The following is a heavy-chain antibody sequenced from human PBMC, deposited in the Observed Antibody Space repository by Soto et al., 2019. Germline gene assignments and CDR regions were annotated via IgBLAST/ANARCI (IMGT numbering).Heavy chain of an antibody. V-gene: IGHV1-18*01. J-gene: IGHJ4*02. D-gene: IGHD1-26*01. CDR2: VSGYNRNT. CDR1: GYTFTNYG. CDR3: ARERQSEPRIY. Sequence: QVQLVQSGVEVKMPGASVKLACKASGYTFTNYGLTWVRQVPGQGLEWIGWVSGYNRNTNSAQKYEDRVIMTTDTSTSTAFTELRSLRPDDTVIYFCARERQSEPRIYWFQGTLLTVSP.